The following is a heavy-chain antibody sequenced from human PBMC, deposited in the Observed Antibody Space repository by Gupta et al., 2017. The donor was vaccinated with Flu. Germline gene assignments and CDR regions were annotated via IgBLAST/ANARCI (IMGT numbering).Heavy chain of an antibody. V-gene: IGHV1-2*02. Sequence: QVQLVQSGAEVKKPGASVKVSCKASGYTFTGYYMHWVRQAPGQGLEWIGWINPNSGGTNYAQKFQGRVTMTRDTSISTAFMELSRLRSDDTAVYYCARDRSTLGMGTDAFDIWGQGTMVTVSS. CDR3: ARDRSTLGMGTDAFDI. J-gene: IGHJ3*02. CDR2: INPNSGGT. D-gene: IGHD7-27*01. CDR1: GYTFTGYY.